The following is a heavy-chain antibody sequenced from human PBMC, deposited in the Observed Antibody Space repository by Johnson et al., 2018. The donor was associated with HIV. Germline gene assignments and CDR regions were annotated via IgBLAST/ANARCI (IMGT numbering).Heavy chain of an antibody. Sequence: QVQLVESGGGVVQPGGSLRLSCAASGFTFSSYGMHWVRQAPGKGLEWVSFIRYDGSNKYYADSVKGRFTISRDNSKNTLYLQMNSLRAEDTAVYYCAKNGARGDAFDIWGHGTMVTVSS. J-gene: IGHJ3*02. CDR2: IRYDGSNK. D-gene: IGHD2-8*01. CDR3: AKNGARGDAFDI. CDR1: GFTFSSYG. V-gene: IGHV3-30*02.